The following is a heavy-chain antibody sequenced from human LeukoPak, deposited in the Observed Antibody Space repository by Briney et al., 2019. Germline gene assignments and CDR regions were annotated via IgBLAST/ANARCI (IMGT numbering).Heavy chain of an antibody. CDR1: GFTFSSYA. CDR2: ISGSGGST. Sequence: GGSLRLSCAASGFTFSSYAMSWVRQAPGKGLEWVSAISGSGGSTYYADSVKGRFTSSRDNSKNTLYLQMNSLRAEDTAVYYCAKLRYDSSGAKYYFDYWGQGALVTVSS. D-gene: IGHD3-22*01. CDR3: AKLRYDSSGAKYYFDY. J-gene: IGHJ4*02. V-gene: IGHV3-23*01.